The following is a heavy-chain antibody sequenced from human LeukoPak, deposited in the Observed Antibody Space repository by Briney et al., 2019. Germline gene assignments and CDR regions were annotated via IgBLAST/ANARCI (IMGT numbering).Heavy chain of an antibody. D-gene: IGHD6-19*01. V-gene: IGHV3-53*01. CDR2: FYSGGGT. Sequence: PGGSLRLSCAASGFTVSNYYMSWVRQAPGKGLEWASVFYSGGGTYYADSVKGRFTISRDNSKNTLYLQMNSLRAEDTAVYYCARGYSSGWYGGYWGQGTLVTVSS. J-gene: IGHJ4*02. CDR3: ARGYSSGWYGGY. CDR1: GFTVSNYY.